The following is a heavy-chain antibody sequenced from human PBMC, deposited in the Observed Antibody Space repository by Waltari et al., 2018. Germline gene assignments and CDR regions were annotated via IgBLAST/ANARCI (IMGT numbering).Heavy chain of an antibody. Sequence: QVQLQESGPGLVKPSETLSLTCTVSGGSISSYYWSWIRQPPGKGLEWIVYIYYSGSTNYNPSLKSRVTISVDTSKNQFSLKLSSVTAADTAVYYCARGGGYCSGGSCYWFDPWGQGTLVTVSS. D-gene: IGHD2-15*01. CDR1: GGSISSYY. CDR3: ARGGGYCSGGSCYWFDP. J-gene: IGHJ5*02. CDR2: IYYSGST. V-gene: IGHV4-59*01.